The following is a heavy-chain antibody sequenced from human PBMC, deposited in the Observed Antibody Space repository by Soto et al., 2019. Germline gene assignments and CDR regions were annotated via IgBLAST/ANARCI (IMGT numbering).Heavy chain of an antibody. D-gene: IGHD5-12*01. CDR1: GDSVSSNTAS. CDR2: TYFRSKWYN. J-gene: IGHJ5*02. CDR3: AIGDNLGTKTGYALEP. V-gene: IGHV6-1*01. Sequence: SQTLSLTCAISGDSVSSNTASWNWIRQSPSRGLEWLGRTYFRSKWYNDYAVSVKSRIIINPDTSNNQFSLQLNSVTPEDTAVYFSAIGDNLGTKTGYALEPWGQGIRVTVSS.